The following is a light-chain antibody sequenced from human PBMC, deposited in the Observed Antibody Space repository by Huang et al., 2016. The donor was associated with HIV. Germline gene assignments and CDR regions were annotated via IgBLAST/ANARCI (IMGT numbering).Light chain of an antibody. CDR1: QYISTN. CDR3: RQYNNWPRT. Sequence: ERVMTQSPDTLSVSPGARATLTCRASQYISTNLAWYQQKPGQAPRLLIYDASTRVADIPARFSGNGSGTEFTLAISSLQSEDFAVYYCRQYNNWPRTFGQGTKLEIK. V-gene: IGKV3-15*01. CDR2: DAS. J-gene: IGKJ2*01.